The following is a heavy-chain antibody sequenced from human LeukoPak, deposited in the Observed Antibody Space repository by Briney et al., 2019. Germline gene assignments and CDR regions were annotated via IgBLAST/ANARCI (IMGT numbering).Heavy chain of an antibody. Sequence: PSETLSLTCAVYGGSFSGYYWSWIRQPPGKGLEWIGEINHSGSTNYNPSLKSRVTISVDTPKNQFSLKLSSVTAADTAVYYCARFSDGDYVPYKNWFDPWGQGTLVTVSS. V-gene: IGHV4-34*01. CDR2: INHSGST. J-gene: IGHJ5*02. D-gene: IGHD4-17*01. CDR1: GGSFSGYY. CDR3: ARFSDGDYVPYKNWFDP.